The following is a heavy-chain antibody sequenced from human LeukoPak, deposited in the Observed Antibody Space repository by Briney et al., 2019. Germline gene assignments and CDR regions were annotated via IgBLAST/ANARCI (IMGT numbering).Heavy chain of an antibody. CDR1: GYTFNTYG. D-gene: IGHD6-13*01. CDR3: ARDRRIAAAGITADF. Sequence: ASVKVSRKASGYTFNTYGITWVRQAPGQGLEWMGWISAYNGDTNYAQNLQGRVTMTTDTSTSTAYMELRSLRSDDTAVYYCARDRRIAAAGITADFWGQGTLVTVSS. CDR2: ISAYNGDT. V-gene: IGHV1-18*04. J-gene: IGHJ4*02.